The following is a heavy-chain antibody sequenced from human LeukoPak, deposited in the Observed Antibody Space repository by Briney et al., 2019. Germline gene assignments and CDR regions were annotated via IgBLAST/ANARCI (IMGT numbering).Heavy chain of an antibody. D-gene: IGHD4-17*01. Sequence: QPGESLRFSCAASGFTFSNYWMHWVRQAPGKWLVWVSRINSDGSSTTSADSVKGRFTISRDNAKNTLYLQMNSLRAEDTAVYYCAKGGATVIDYWGQGTLVTVSS. CDR3: AKGGATVIDY. CDR2: INSDGSST. V-gene: IGHV3-74*01. J-gene: IGHJ4*02. CDR1: GFTFSNYW.